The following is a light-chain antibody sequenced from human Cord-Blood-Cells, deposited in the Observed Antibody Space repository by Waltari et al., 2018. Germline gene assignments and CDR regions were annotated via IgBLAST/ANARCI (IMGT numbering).Light chain of an antibody. V-gene: IGLV3-19*01. CDR2: GKN. CDR1: SLRSYY. Sequence: SSELTQDPAVSVALGQTVRITCQGDSLRSYYASWYQQKPGQAPVLVIYGKNNRPSGIPDRFSGSSSGHTASLTITGAQAEDEADYYCNSRDSSGNHLLVFGGGTKLTVL. J-gene: IGLJ3*02. CDR3: NSRDSSGNHLLV.